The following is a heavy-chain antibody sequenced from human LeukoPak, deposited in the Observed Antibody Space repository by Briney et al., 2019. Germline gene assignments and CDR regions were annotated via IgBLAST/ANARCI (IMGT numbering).Heavy chain of an antibody. D-gene: IGHD6-13*01. J-gene: IGHJ5*02. V-gene: IGHV3-21*01. Sequence: GVSLRLSCAASGFTFSSYSMNWVRQAPGRGLEWVSSISSSSSYIYYADSVKGRFTISRDNAKNSLYLQMNSLRAEDTAVYYCARDPTAAGANWFDPWGQGTLVTVSS. CDR2: ISSSSSYI. CDR3: ARDPTAAGANWFDP. CDR1: GFTFSSYS.